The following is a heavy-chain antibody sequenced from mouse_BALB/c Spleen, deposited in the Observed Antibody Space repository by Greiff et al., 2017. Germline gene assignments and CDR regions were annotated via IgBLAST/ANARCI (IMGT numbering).Heavy chain of an antibody. CDR1: GFDFSRYW. Sequence: EVKLVESGGGLVQPGGSLKLSCAASGFDFSRYWMSWVRQAPGKGLEWIGEINPDSSTINYTPSLKDKFIISRDNAKNTLYLQMSKVRSEDTALYYCARDYDYDGGVDYWGQGTTLTVSS. CDR2: INPDSSTI. CDR3: ARDYDYDGGVDY. D-gene: IGHD2-4*01. J-gene: IGHJ2*01. V-gene: IGHV4-1*02.